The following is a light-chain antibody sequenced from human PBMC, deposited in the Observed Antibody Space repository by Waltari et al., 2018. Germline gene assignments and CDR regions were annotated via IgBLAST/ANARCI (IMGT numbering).Light chain of an antibody. V-gene: IGLV4-69*01. CDR1: SGHTSNT. J-gene: IGLJ3*02. CDR2: VNSDGSN. Sequence: QLLLTQSPSASASLGASVKLTCTLSSGHTSNTIAWHQQQPEQGPRYLMKVNSDGSNSKGDASPDRFSGSSSGAGRYLTISSVQSEDEADYYCQTGGHGTWVFGGGTKLTVL. CDR3: QTGGHGTWV.